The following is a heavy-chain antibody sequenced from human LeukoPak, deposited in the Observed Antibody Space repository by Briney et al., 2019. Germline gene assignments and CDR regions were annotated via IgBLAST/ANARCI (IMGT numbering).Heavy chain of an antibody. CDR2: ISSSGSTM. V-gene: IGHV3-48*03. J-gene: IGHJ4*02. D-gene: IGHD4-17*01. Sequence: PGGSLRLSCAASGFTFSSYEMNWVRQAPGKGLEWVSYISSSGSTMYYADSVKGRFTISRDNAKNSLYLQMNSLRAEDTAVYYCARGGYGDSLEPDLPDDYWGQGTLVTVSS. CDR3: ARGGYGDSLEPDLPDDY. CDR1: GFTFSSYE.